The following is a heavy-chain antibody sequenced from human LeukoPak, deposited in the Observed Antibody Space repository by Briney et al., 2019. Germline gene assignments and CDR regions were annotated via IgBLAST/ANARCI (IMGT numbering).Heavy chain of an antibody. Sequence: PGGSLRLSCAASGFTFGDYAMHWVRQAPGKGLEWVSGISWNSGSIVYADSVKGRFTISRDNAKNSLYLQMNSLRAEDTALYYCAKGGDYYDSSSNGYFDYWGQGTLVPVSS. V-gene: IGHV3-9*01. J-gene: IGHJ4*02. CDR1: GFTFGDYA. CDR3: AKGGDYYDSSSNGYFDY. D-gene: IGHD3-22*01. CDR2: ISWNSGSI.